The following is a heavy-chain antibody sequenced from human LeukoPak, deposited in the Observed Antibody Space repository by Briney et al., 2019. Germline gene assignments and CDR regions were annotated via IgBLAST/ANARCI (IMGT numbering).Heavy chain of an antibody. CDR2: IQQDGSEK. CDR1: GFTFSNYW. J-gene: IGHJ6*02. V-gene: IGHV3-7*01. CDR3: ARDQGVVPAASHYYYGMDV. D-gene: IGHD2-2*01. Sequence: GGSLRLSCAASGFTFSNYWMSWVRQAPGKGLEWVANIQQDGSEKYYVDSVKGRFTISRDNAKNSLYLQMNSLRAEDTAVYYCARDQGVVPAASHYYYGMDVWGQGTTVTVSS.